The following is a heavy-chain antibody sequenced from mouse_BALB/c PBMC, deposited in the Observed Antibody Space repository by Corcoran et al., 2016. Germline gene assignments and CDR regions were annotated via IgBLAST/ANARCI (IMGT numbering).Heavy chain of an antibody. CDR1: GYTFTNYG. J-gene: IGHJ4*01. CDR3: AITTEVADYYVMDY. D-gene: IGHD1-1*01. V-gene: IGHV9-3-1*01. Sequence: QIQLVQSGPELKKPGETVKISCKASGYTFTNYGMNWVKQAPGKGLKWMGWISTYTGEPTYADDFKGRFAFSLETSASTAYLQINNLKNEDTATYFCAITTEVADYYVMDYWGQGTSVTVSS. CDR2: ISTYTGEP.